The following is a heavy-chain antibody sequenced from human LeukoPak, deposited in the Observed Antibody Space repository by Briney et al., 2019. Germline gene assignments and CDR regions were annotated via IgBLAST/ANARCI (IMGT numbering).Heavy chain of an antibody. D-gene: IGHD6-13*01. CDR1: GYTFTSYD. J-gene: IGHJ5*02. Sequence: ASVKVSCKASGYTFTSYDINWVRQATGQGLEWMGWMNPNSGNTGYAQKFQGRVTMTRNTSISTAYMELSSLRSEDTAVYYCARALGIAAAGIINHWGQGTLVTVSS. CDR2: MNPNSGNT. V-gene: IGHV1-8*01. CDR3: ARALGIAAAGIINH.